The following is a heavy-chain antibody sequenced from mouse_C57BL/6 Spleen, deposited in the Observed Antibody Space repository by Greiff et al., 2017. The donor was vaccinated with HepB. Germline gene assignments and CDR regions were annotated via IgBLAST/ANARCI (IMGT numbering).Heavy chain of an antibody. CDR2: ISSGSSTI. V-gene: IGHV5-17*01. D-gene: IGHD1-1*01. Sequence: EVHLVESGGGLVKPGGSLKLSCAASGFTFSDYGMHWVRQAPEKGLEWVAYISSGSSTIYYADTVKGRFTISRDNAKNTLFLQMTSLRSEDTAMYYCASFYYGSSYWYFDVWGTGTTVTVSS. J-gene: IGHJ1*03. CDR3: ASFYYGSSYWYFDV. CDR1: GFTFSDYG.